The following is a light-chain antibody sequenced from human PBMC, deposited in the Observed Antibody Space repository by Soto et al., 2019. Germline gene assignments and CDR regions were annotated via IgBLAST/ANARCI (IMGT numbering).Light chain of an antibody. CDR2: DAS. J-gene: IGKJ5*01. CDR1: QSISTN. CDR3: QQRNNWPPVT. Sequence: EIVLTQSPGTLSLSPGERSTLSCRASQSISTNLAWYQLKPGQAPSLLIFDASTRATGIQARFSGSGSRTDFTLPISSLEPEDFAVYYCQQRNNWPPVTFGQGTRLEIK. V-gene: IGKV3-11*01.